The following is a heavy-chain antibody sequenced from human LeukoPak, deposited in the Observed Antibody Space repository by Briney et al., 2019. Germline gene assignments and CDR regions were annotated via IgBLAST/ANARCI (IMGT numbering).Heavy chain of an antibody. CDR2: ISVYNGNT. D-gene: IGHD3-9*01. CDR1: GYTFTTYG. V-gene: IGHV1-18*01. J-gene: IGHJ4*02. CDR3: ARMILLLGDVLTVPPRGFDY. Sequence: SVTASCKPSGYTFTTYGISWLRQAPRQGLEWLGRISVYNGNTNYAQKLQGRVTMTTDTSTSTAYMELRSLRSDDTAVYYCARMILLLGDVLTVPPRGFDYWGQGTLVTVCS.